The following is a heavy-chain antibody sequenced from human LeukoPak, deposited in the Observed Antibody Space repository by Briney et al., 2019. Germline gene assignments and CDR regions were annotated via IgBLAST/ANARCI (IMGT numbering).Heavy chain of an antibody. CDR3: ARVSSGWYEEFDY. CDR2: INPNSGGT. CDR1: GYTLTGYY. Sequence: ASVKVSCKASGYTLTGYYMHWVRQAPGQGLEWMGRINPNSGGTNYAQKFQGRVTMTRDTSISTAYMELSRLRSDDTAVYYCARVSSGWYEEFDYWGQGTLVTASS. D-gene: IGHD6-19*01. J-gene: IGHJ4*02. V-gene: IGHV1-2*06.